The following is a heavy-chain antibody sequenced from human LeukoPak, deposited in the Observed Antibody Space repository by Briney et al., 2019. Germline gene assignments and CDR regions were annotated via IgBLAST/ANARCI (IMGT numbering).Heavy chain of an antibody. CDR1: GFTFSSYA. CDR2: IRGSGGST. D-gene: IGHD6-13*01. Sequence: PGGSLRLSCAASGFTFSSYAMSWVRQAPGKGLEWVSAIRGSGGSTYYADSVKGRFTISRDNSKNTLYLQMNSLRDEDTAVYYCARYTEDSSWNLLVDYWGQGTLVTVSS. CDR3: ARYTEDSSWNLLVDY. V-gene: IGHV3-23*01. J-gene: IGHJ4*02.